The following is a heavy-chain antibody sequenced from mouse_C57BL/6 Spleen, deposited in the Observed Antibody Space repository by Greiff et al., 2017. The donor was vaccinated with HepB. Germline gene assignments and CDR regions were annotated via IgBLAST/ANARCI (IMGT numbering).Heavy chain of an antibody. V-gene: IGHV5-4*01. CDR1: GFTFSSYA. CDR3: ARDQDGYYAMDY. J-gene: IGHJ4*01. Sequence: EVKLVESGGGLVKPGGSLKLSCAASGFTFSSYAMSWVRQTPEKRLEWVATISDGGSYTYYPDNVKGRFTISRDNAKNNLYLQMSHLKSEDTAMYYCARDQDGYYAMDYWGQGTSVTVSS. CDR2: ISDGGSYT. D-gene: IGHD2-3*01.